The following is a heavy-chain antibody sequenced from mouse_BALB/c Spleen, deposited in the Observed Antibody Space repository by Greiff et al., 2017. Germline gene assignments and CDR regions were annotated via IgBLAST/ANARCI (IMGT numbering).Heavy chain of an antibody. D-gene: IGHD1-2*01. V-gene: IGHV1-5*01. J-gene: IGHJ4*01. CDR2: IYPGNSDT. CDR3: TRDYYGYYAMDY. Sequence: DVQLQESGTVLARPGASVKMSCKASGYTFTSYWMHWVKQRPGQGLEWIGAIYPGNSDTSYNQKFKGKAKLTAVTSTSTAYMELSSLTNEDSAVYYCTRDYYGYYAMDYWGQGTSVTVSS. CDR1: GYTFTSYW.